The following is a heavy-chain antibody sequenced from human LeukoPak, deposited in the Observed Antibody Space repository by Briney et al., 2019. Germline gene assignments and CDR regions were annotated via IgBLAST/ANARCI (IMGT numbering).Heavy chain of an antibody. J-gene: IGHJ4*02. CDR3: STRLN. D-gene: IGHD2-21*01. CDR2: IKRNSLGGTA. V-gene: IGHV3-15*01. CDR1: GFLFSDAR. Sequence: GSLRLSCVASGFLFSDARMTWVRQAPGKGLEWVGHIKRNSLGGTADYAAPVRGRFTISRDDSQITLYLQMNSLRSEDTALYYCSTRLNWAQGTLVTVTS.